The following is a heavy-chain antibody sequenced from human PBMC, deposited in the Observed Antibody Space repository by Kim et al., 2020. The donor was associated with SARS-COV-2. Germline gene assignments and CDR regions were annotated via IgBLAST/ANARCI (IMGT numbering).Heavy chain of an antibody. J-gene: IGHJ4*02. D-gene: IGHD3-3*01. Sequence: SVKGRFTISRDNAKNSLYLQMDSLGAEDTAVYYCARDKLYYDFWSGYPYWGQGTLVTVSS. CDR3: ARDKLYYDFWSGYPY. V-gene: IGHV3-11*05.